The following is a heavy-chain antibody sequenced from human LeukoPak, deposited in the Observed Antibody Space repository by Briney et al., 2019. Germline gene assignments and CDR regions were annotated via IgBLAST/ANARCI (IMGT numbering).Heavy chain of an antibody. CDR3: ARDPPNLPPMVESWYMDV. V-gene: IGHV1-46*01. CDR2: INPSGGST. J-gene: IGHJ6*03. Sequence: GASVKVSCKASGYTFTSYYMHWVRQAPGQGLEWMGIINPSGGSTSYAQKFQGRVTMTRDTSTSTVYMELSSLRSEDTAVYYGARDPPNLPPMVESWYMDVWGKGTTVTVSS. CDR1: GYTFTSYY. D-gene: IGHD4/OR15-4a*01.